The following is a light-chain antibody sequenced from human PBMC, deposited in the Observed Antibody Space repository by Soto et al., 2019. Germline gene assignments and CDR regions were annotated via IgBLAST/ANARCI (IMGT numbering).Light chain of an antibody. CDR2: DAS. J-gene: IGKJ1*01. V-gene: IGKV3-11*01. CDR1: QSVSSY. Sequence: EIVLTQSPATLPLSPGERATLACRASQSVSSYLAWYQQKPGQGPRLLIYDASNRATGIPARFSGSGSGTDFTLTISSLEPEDFAVYYCQQRSNWPRTFGQGTKVDIK. CDR3: QQRSNWPRT.